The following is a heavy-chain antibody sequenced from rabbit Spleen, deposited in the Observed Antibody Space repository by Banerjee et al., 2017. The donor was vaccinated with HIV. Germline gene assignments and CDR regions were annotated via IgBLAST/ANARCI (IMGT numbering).Heavy chain of an antibody. CDR1: GFSFSAGYY. D-gene: IGHD8-1*01. V-gene: IGHV1S40*01. CDR2: IAAGSSGST. Sequence: QSLEESGGDLVKPGASLTLTCTASGFSFSAGYYMCWVRQAPGKGLEWIACIAAGSSGSTDYASWAKGRFTIAKTSSTTVTLQMTSLTAADAATYFCARDAGRGDYIDGVFNLWGPGTLVTVS. CDR3: ARDAGRGDYIDGVFNL. J-gene: IGHJ4*01.